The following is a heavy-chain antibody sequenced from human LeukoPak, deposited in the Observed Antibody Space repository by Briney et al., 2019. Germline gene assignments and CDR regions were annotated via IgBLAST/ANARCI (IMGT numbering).Heavy chain of an antibody. CDR3: ARTPPYYYDSSRPVTPPRYYGMDV. V-gene: IGHV3-66*01. D-gene: IGHD3-22*01. CDR1: GFTVSSNY. CDR2: IYSGGST. J-gene: IGHJ6*02. Sequence: GGSLRLSCAASGFTVSSNYMSWVRQAPGKGLEWVSVIYSGGSTYYADSVKGRFTISRDNSKNTLYLQMNSLRAEDTAVYYCARTPPYYYDSSRPVTPPRYYGMDVWGQGTTVTVSS.